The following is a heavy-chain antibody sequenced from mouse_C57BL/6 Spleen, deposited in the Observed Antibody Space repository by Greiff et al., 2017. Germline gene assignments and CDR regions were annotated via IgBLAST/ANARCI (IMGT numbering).Heavy chain of an antibody. CDR1: GYAFSSYW. CDR3: ARGTTTVVDSSWFAS. CDR2: IYPGDGDT. Sequence: QVQLQQSGAELVKPGASVKISCKASGYAFSSYWMNWVKQRPGKGLEWIGQIYPGDGDTNYNGKFKGKATLTADKSSSTAYMQLSSLTSEDSAVYFCARGTTTVVDSSWFASWGQGTLVTVSA. J-gene: IGHJ3*01. D-gene: IGHD1-1*01. V-gene: IGHV1-80*01.